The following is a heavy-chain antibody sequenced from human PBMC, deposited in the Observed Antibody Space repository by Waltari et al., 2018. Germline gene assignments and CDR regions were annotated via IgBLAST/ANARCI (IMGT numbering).Heavy chain of an antibody. J-gene: IGHJ3*01. D-gene: IGHD2-15*01. CDR3: ARVGYACSGFDCNSFGFDR. V-gene: IGHV3-7*01. CDR1: GFSFNTYW. Sequence: EVQLVESGGGLVQPGGSLSLSCAAAGFSFNTYWMRWVRKAPGKGREWVANIKEGGRQQNHVDSVTGRFSISRDRATNSVLLRMNSLRAEDTAVYYCARVGYACSGFDCNSFGFDRWGQGTTVIVSS. CDR2: IKEGGRQQ.